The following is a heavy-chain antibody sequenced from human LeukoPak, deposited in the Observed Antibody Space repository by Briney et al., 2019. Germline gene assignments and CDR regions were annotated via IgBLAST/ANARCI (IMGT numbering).Heavy chain of an antibody. Sequence: PGRSLRLSCAASGFTFDDYAMPWVRQAPGKGLEWVSGVSWNSGSIGYADSVKGRFTISRDNAKNSLYLQMNSLRAEDTALYYCAKGNGYNPNSIDIWGQGTMVTVSS. CDR1: GFTFDDYA. D-gene: IGHD5-24*01. CDR2: VSWNSGSI. CDR3: AKGNGYNPNSIDI. J-gene: IGHJ3*02. V-gene: IGHV3-9*01.